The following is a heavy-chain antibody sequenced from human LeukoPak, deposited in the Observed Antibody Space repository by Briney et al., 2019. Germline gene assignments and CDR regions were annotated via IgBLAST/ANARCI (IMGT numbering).Heavy chain of an antibody. CDR3: AISEWESQGY. J-gene: IGHJ4*02. Sequence: PGGSLRLSCAASGFTFSDYHMNWIRQAPGKGLEWVSYISKSGSTIYYADSVKGRFTISRDNSKNTLYLQMNSLRAEDTAVYYCAISEWESQGYWGQGTLVTVSS. V-gene: IGHV3-11*04. D-gene: IGHD1-26*01. CDR1: GFTFSDYH. CDR2: ISKSGSTI.